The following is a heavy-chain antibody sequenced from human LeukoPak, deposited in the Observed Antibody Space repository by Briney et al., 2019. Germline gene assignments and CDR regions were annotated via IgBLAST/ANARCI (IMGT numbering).Heavy chain of an antibody. CDR2: IYYSGST. D-gene: IGHD5-18*01. Sequence: TSETLSLTCTVSGGSVSSGSYSWSWIRQPPGKGLEWIGYIYYSGSTNYNPSLKSRVTISVDTSKNQFSLKLSSVTAADTAVYYCARAGYSYDYGFDYWGQGTLVTVSS. V-gene: IGHV4-61*01. CDR1: GGSVSSGSYS. CDR3: ARAGYSYDYGFDY. J-gene: IGHJ4*02.